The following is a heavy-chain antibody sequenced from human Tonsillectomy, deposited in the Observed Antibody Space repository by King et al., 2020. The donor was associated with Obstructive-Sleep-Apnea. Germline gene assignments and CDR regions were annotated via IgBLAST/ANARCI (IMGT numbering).Heavy chain of an antibody. V-gene: IGHV3-30*04. D-gene: IGHD1-26*01. CDR1: GFTFSYYA. J-gene: IGHJ4*02. Sequence: VQLVESGGGVVQPGRSLRLSCAASGFTFSYYAMHWVRQAPGKGLEWVAVISYDGSNKYYADSVKGRFTISSDNSKNTLSLQMNSLRAEDTAVYYCARGNGIVGARSLDYWGQGTLVTVSS. CDR2: ISYDGSNK. CDR3: ARGNGIVGARSLDY.